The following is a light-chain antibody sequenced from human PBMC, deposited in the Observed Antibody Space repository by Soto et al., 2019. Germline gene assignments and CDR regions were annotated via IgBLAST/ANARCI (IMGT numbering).Light chain of an antibody. CDR2: KAS. Sequence: DIQMTQSPSTLSASVGDRVTMTCRASQSISSWLTWYQQKAGQAPKLLIYKASIVESGVPSRFSGSGSGTEFTLTISSLQPDDSATYYCLQYSYFATFGQGTRVEVK. J-gene: IGKJ1*01. CDR1: QSISSW. V-gene: IGKV1-5*03. CDR3: LQYSYFAT.